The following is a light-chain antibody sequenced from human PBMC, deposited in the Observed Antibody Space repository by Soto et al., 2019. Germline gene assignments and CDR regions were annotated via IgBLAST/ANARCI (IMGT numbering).Light chain of an antibody. Sequence: DIQITQSPSSLSASVEDRVTITCRASQSISSYLNWYQQKPGKAPKLLIYAASSLQSGVPSRFSGSGSGTDFTLTISSLQPEDFATYYCQQSYSTLYTFGQGTKVDIK. CDR2: AAS. CDR1: QSISSY. V-gene: IGKV1-39*01. CDR3: QQSYSTLYT. J-gene: IGKJ2*01.